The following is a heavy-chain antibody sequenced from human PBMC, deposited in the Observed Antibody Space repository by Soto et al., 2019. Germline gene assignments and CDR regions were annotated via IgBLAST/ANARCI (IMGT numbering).Heavy chain of an antibody. V-gene: IGHV3-30*18. CDR3: AKDGHSGSSSSHYYYYYGMDV. CDR1: GFTFSSYG. J-gene: IGHJ6*02. CDR2: ISYDGSNK. Sequence: GGSLRLSCAASGFTFSSYGMHWVRQAPGKGLEWVAVISYDGSNKYYADSVKGRFTISRDNSKNTLYLQMNSLRAEDTAVYYCAKDGHSGSSSSHYYYYYGMDVWGQGTTVTVSS. D-gene: IGHD6-6*01.